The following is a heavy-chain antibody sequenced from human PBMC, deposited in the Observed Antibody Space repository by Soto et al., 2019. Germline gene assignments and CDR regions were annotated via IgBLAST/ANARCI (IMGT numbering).Heavy chain of an antibody. CDR1: GFTVSNTY. J-gene: IGHJ5*02. D-gene: IGHD2-2*01. CDR3: ARAVPVAKRGFDP. CDR2: IYTAGDT. Sequence: EVQLVETGGGLIQPGGSLRLSCAASGFTVSNTYMTWVRQPPGKGLECVSVIYTAGDTNYADTVKGRFIISRDNSKNTLYPQMTSLRAEDTAVYYSARAVPVAKRGFDPRGQGTLVTVSS. V-gene: IGHV3-53*02.